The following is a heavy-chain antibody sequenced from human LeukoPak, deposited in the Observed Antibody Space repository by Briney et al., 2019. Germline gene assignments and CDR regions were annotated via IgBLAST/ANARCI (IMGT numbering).Heavy chain of an antibody. CDR1: GYTFISYG. CDR2: ISAYNGNI. Sequence: GASVKVSCEASGYTFISYGITWVRQAPGQGLEWLGWISAYNGNIDYAQKLQGRVTLTTDTSTSTAYMEVRSLRSDDTAVYYCAGMSGYYPSYYFDYWGQGTLVTVSS. V-gene: IGHV1-18*01. D-gene: IGHD3-3*01. J-gene: IGHJ4*02. CDR3: AGMSGYYPSYYFDY.